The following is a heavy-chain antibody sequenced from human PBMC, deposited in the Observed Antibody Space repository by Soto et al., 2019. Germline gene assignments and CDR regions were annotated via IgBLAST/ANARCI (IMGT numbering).Heavy chain of an antibody. CDR1: GYTFTSYA. D-gene: IGHD4-17*01. CDR2: INAGNGNT. Sequence: ASGKVCFEASGYTFTSYAMNWVRRAPGQRLEWMGWINAGNGNTKYSQKFQGRVTITRDTSASTAYMELSRLRSDDTAEYYCAKDAPMTTVNKKDYYYYMAVWGKGTTVTVSS. CDR3: AKDAPMTTVNKKDYYYYMAV. V-gene: IGHV1-3*01. J-gene: IGHJ6*03.